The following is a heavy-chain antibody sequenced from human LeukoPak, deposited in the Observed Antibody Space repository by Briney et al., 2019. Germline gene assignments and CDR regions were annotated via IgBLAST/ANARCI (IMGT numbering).Heavy chain of an antibody. Sequence: PGGSLRLSCAASGFTFSSYAMSWVRQAPAKGLEWVSAISGSGGSTYYADSVKGRFTISRNNSKNTLYLQMNSLRAEDTAVYYCAEDIAAAATLDYWGQGTLVTVSS. CDR3: AEDIAAAATLDY. D-gene: IGHD6-13*01. V-gene: IGHV3-23*01. J-gene: IGHJ4*02. CDR2: ISGSGGST. CDR1: GFTFSSYA.